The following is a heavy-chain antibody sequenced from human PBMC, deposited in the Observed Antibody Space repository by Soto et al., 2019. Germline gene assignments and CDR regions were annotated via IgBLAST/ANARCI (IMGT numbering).Heavy chain of an antibody. D-gene: IGHD6-13*01. CDR1: GYTFTSYD. CDR3: ARGRNPSSSWYGLDYYYYMDV. J-gene: IGHJ6*03. CDR2: MNPNSGNT. V-gene: IGHV1-8*01. Sequence: QVQLVQSGAEVKKPGASVKVSCEASGYTFTSYDINWVRQATGQGLEWMGWMNPNSGNTGYAQKFQGRVTMTRNTSISTAYMELSSLRSEDTAVYYCARGRNPSSSWYGLDYYYYMDVWGKGTTVTVSS.